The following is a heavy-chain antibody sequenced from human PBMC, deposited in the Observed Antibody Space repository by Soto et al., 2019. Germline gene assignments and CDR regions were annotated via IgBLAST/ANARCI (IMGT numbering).Heavy chain of an antibody. D-gene: IGHD6-6*01. CDR2: ISAYNGNT. Sequence: ASVKVSCKASGYTFTSYGISWVRQAPGQGLEWMGWISAYNGNTNYAQKLQGRVTMTTDTSTSTAYMELRGLRSDDTAVYYCAGGGFSSSSQAHFDYWGQGTLVTVSS. V-gene: IGHV1-18*01. J-gene: IGHJ4*02. CDR3: AGGGFSSSSQAHFDY. CDR1: GYTFTSYG.